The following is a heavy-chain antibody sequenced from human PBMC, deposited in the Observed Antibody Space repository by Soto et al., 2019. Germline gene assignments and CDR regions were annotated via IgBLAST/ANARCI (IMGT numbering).Heavy chain of an antibody. Sequence: QVQLVQSGAEVKKPGSSVKVSCKASGGTFSSYAISWVRQAPGQGLEWMGGIIPIFGTANYAQKFQGRVTITADKSTSTAYMELSSLRSEDTAVYYCARGDVVVPAASASHYYYGMDVWGQGTTVTVSS. D-gene: IGHD2-2*01. J-gene: IGHJ6*02. CDR1: GGTFSSYA. CDR2: IIPIFGTA. CDR3: ARGDVVVPAASASHYYYGMDV. V-gene: IGHV1-69*06.